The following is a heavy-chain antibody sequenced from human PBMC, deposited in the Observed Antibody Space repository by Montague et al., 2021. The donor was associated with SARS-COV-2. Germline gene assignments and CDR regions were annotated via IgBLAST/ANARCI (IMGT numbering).Heavy chain of an antibody. V-gene: IGHV4-34*01. D-gene: IGHD2-2*01. CDR2: INHSRTA. CDR1: GGSFSVYY. J-gene: IGHJ3*01. CDR3: AKEREVVRAARTLVDFDL. Sequence: SETLSLTCAVYGGSFSVYYWSWLRQWPRGGMGWVGEINHSRTANYNPCLKSRVSISVETSKNKFTLKLTSVTAADTAMYYCAKEREVVRAARTLVDFDLWGRGTMVTVSS.